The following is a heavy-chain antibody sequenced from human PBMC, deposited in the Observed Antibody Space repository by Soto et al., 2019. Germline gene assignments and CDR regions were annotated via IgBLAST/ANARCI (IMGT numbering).Heavy chain of an antibody. CDR1: GGSISSGGYY. CDR3: ARVPYYYDSSGYPYYFDY. Sequence: SETLSLTCTFSGGSISSGGYYLSWIRQHPGKGLEWIGYIYYSGSTYYNPSLKSRVTISVDTSKNQFSLRLSSVTAADTAVYYCARVPYYYDSSGYPYYFDYWGQGTLVTVSS. D-gene: IGHD3-22*01. CDR2: IYYSGST. V-gene: IGHV4-31*03. J-gene: IGHJ4*02.